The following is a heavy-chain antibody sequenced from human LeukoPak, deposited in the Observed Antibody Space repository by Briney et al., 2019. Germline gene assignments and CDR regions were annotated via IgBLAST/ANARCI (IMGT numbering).Heavy chain of an antibody. J-gene: IGHJ3*02. CDR1: GGSISSYY. D-gene: IGHD1-14*01. CDR2: IYYSGST. Sequence: SETLSLTYTVSGGSISSYYWSWIRQPPGKGLEWIGYIYYSGSTNYNPSLKSRVTISVDTSKNQFSLKLSSVTAADTAVYYCARLEPPGDAFDIWGQGTMVTVSS. V-gene: IGHV4-59*08. CDR3: ARLEPPGDAFDI.